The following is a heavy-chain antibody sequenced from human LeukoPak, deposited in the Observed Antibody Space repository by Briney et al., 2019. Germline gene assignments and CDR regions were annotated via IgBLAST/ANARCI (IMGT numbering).Heavy chain of an antibody. V-gene: IGHV3-30*02. CDR1: GFTFSSYG. CDR3: AKDNYDYGDYDGGDY. CDR2: IRYDGSNK. Sequence: AGSLRLSCVASGFTFSSYGMHWVRQPPGKGLGWVAFIRYDGSNKYYADSVKGRFTISRDNSRDTLHLQMNSLRAEDTAVYYCAKDNYDYGDYDGGDYWGQGTLVTVSS. D-gene: IGHD4-17*01. J-gene: IGHJ4*02.